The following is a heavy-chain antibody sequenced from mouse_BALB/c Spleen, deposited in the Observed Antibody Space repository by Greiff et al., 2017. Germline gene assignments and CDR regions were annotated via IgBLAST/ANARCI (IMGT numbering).Heavy chain of an antibody. D-gene: IGHD1-2*01. CDR3: ARLRLRAMDY. CDR2: ISSGGGST. CDR1: GFAFSSYD. J-gene: IGHJ4*01. V-gene: IGHV5-12-1*01. Sequence: EVQRVESGGGLVKPGGSLKLSCAASGFAFSSYDMSLVRQTPEKMLEWVAYISSGGGSTYYPDTVKGRFTISRDNAKNTLYLQMSSLKSEDTAMYYCARLRLRAMDYWGQGTSVTVSS.